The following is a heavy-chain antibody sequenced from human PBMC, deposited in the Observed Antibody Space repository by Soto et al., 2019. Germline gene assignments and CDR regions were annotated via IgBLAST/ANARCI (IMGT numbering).Heavy chain of an antibody. J-gene: IGHJ6*03. CDR3: AREIAAGAGRYYYYYYYMDV. V-gene: IGHV4-31*03. Sequence: QVQLQESGPGLVKPSQTLSLTCTVSGGSISSGGHYWNWIRQHPGKGLEWIGYIYYTGSTFYNPSLKRRVSISVDTSKNRFSLELTSVTAADTAVYYCAREIAAGAGRYYYYYYYMDVWGKGTTVTVSS. D-gene: IGHD3-10*01. CDR1: GGSISSGGHY. CDR2: IYYTGST.